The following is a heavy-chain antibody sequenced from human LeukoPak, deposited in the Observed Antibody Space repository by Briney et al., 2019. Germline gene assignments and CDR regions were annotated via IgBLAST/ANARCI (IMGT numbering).Heavy chain of an antibody. Sequence: GGSLRLSCAASGITFSSYAMSWVRQAPGKGPEWVSAISGSGGSTYYADSVKGRFSISRDNSKNTLYLQMNSLRAEDTAVYYCAKDMGQAPSTDFGYWGQGTLVTVSS. CDR3: AKDMGQAPSTDFGY. J-gene: IGHJ4*02. V-gene: IGHV3-23*01. CDR1: GITFSSYA. D-gene: IGHD1-1*01. CDR2: ISGSGGST.